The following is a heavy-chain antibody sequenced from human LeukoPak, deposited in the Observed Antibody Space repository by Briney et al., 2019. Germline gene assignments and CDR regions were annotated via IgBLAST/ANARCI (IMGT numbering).Heavy chain of an antibody. V-gene: IGHV4-61*01. CDR3: ARDPITMIGTHFDY. CDR2: IYYTGSN. Sequence: SETLSLTCTVSGDSFSSGSSYWSWIRQPPGKGLEWIGYIYYTGSNKYNPSLKSRVTISVDTSKNQFSLRVTSVTAADTAVYYCARDPITMIGTHFDYWGQGTLVTVSS. D-gene: IGHD3-10*02. J-gene: IGHJ4*02. CDR1: GDSFSSGSSY.